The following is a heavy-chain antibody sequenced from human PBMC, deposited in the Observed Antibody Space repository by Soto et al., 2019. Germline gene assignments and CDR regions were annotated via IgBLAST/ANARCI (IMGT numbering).Heavy chain of an antibody. CDR1: GGSISSSSYY. CDR2: IYYSGST. D-gene: IGHD3-10*01. Sequence: QLQLQESGPGLVKPSETLSLTCTVSGGSISSSSYYWGWIRQPPGKGLEWIGSIYYSGSTYYNPSPQSPVTISVDTSKNQFSLKLSSVTAADTAVYYCASLDTMVRGVGFDYWGQGTLVTVSS. CDR3: ASLDTMVRGVGFDY. V-gene: IGHV4-39*01. J-gene: IGHJ4*02.